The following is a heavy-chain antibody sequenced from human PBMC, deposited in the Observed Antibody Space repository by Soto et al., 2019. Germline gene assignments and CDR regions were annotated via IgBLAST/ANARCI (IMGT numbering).Heavy chain of an antibody. Sequence: GAVKVSCKASGYTFTGYYIHWVRQAPGQGLESMGWISPKTGGTKYAPNFRSRVTFTSEKSISTAYREVPPLQSDDKAVYFCARDLGNSIMSMNSFDPWGQGTLVTVSS. V-gene: IGHV1-2*02. CDR1: GYTFTGYY. CDR2: ISPKTGGT. J-gene: IGHJ5*02. CDR3: ARDLGNSIMSMNSFDP. D-gene: IGHD3-16*01.